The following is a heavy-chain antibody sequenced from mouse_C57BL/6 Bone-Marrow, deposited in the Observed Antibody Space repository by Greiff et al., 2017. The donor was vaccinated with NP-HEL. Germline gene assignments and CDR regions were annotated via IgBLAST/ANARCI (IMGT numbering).Heavy chain of an antibody. CDR1: GFSLTSYA. D-gene: IGHD1-1*01. CDR3: ARKVPYYYGPHYYAMDY. J-gene: IGHJ4*01. Sequence: VQLQESGPGLVAPSQSLSITCTVSGFSLTSYAISWVRQPPGKGLEWLGVIWTGGGTNYNSALKSRLSISKDNSKSQVFLKMNSLQTDDTARYYCARKVPYYYGPHYYAMDYWGQGTSVTVSS. CDR2: IWTGGGT. V-gene: IGHV2-9-1*01.